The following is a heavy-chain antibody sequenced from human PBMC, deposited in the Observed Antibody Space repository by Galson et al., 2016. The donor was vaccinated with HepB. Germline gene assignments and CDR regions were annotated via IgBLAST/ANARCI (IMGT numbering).Heavy chain of an antibody. V-gene: IGHV4-61*02. Sequence: TLSLTCIVSGDSIISDSYHYWSWIRQPVGKGLEWVGLIYTTASTSYNPSLTSRLTMPLDTSKNKLSLELGSVTAEDTAIYYGGIDMGTWGQGALVTV. J-gene: IGHJ4*02. CDR2: IYTTAST. CDR3: GIDMGT. CDR1: GDSIISDSYHY. D-gene: IGHD7-27*01.